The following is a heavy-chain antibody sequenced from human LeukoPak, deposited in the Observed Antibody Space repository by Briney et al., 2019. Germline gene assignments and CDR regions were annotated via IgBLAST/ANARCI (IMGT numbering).Heavy chain of an antibody. D-gene: IGHD3-3*01. CDR1: GGSISSYY. CDR3: ARAITIFGVVLYFAY. CDR2: ICYSGST. J-gene: IGHJ4*02. V-gene: IGHV4-59*01. Sequence: SETLSLTCTVSGGSISSYYLSWIRQPPGKGLEWIGYICYSGSTNYNPSLKSRVTKSADTSKNQFSLTLSSVTAADTAVYYCARAITIFGVVLYFAYWGQGTLVTVSS.